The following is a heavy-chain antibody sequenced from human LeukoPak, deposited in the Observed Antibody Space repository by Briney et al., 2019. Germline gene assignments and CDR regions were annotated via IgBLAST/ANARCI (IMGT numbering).Heavy chain of an antibody. J-gene: IGHJ6*03. CDR1: GYTFTSYD. CDR3: ARNLPYSSSWYYYYYYMDV. Sequence: GASVKVSCKASGYTFTSYDINWVRQATRQGLEWMGWMNPNSGNTGYAQKFQGRVTITRNTSISTAYMELSSLRSEDTAVYYCARNLPYSSSWYYYYYYMDVWGKGTTVTVSS. CDR2: MNPNSGNT. D-gene: IGHD6-13*01. V-gene: IGHV1-8*03.